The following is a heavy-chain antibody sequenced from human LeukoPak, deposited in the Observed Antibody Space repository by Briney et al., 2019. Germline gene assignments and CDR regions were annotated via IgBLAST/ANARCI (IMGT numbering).Heavy chain of an antibody. CDR1: GFTVSNNY. J-gene: IGHJ4*02. CDR3: AKDFLGWELPYYFDY. D-gene: IGHD1-26*01. V-gene: IGHV3-23*01. CDR2: ISGSGGST. Sequence: PGGSLRLSCAASGFTVSNNYMSWVRQAPGKGLEWVSAISGSGGSTYYADSVKGRFTISRDNSKNTLYLQMNSLRAEDTAVYYCAKDFLGWELPYYFDYWGQGTLVTVSS.